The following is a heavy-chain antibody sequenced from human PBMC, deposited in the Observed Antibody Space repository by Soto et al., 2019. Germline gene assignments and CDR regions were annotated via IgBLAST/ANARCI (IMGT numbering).Heavy chain of an antibody. CDR2: IYHSGST. D-gene: IGHD6-13*01. CDR3: ARDMGNSWEGFDP. V-gene: IGHV4-4*02. CDR1: SGSISSSNW. J-gene: IGHJ5*02. Sequence: QVQLQESGPGLVKPSGTLSLTCAVSSGSISSSNWWSWVRQPPGKGLEWIGEIYHSGSTNYNPSLKSRVTISVDTSKNQFSLKLSSLTAADTAVYYCARDMGNSWEGFDPWGQGTLVTVSS.